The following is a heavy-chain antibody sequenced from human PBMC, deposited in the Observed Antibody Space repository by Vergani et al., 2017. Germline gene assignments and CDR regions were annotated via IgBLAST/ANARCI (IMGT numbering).Heavy chain of an antibody. CDR3: NTDPRYCGDGSCYWLREQHYYGMDV. CDR1: GFSFRNAW. J-gene: IGHJ6*02. V-gene: IGHV3-15*07. D-gene: IGHD1/OR15-1a*01. Sequence: EVQLVESGGGIVKPGGSLRLSCVASGFSFRNAWMNWVRRTPGKGLEWVGRIKSTFDRGTTDYAAAVKGRFAISRDDSKNTLFLQMNGLKTEYIGVYCWNTDPRYCGDGSCYWLREQHYYGMDVWGQGTTVTVSS. CDR2: IKSTFDRGTT.